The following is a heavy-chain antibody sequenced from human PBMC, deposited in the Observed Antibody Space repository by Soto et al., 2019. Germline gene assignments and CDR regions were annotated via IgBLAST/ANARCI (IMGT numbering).Heavy chain of an antibody. D-gene: IGHD6-13*01. Sequence: QVQLVQSGAEVKKPGSSVKVSCKASGGTFSSHTISWVRQAPGQDLEWIGRIIPALDIADHAQKLQGRVTITADRSTSTAYMALTSLKSEHTAVYYCAREQEYRSRLTWFAPWGQGTLVIVS. CDR2: IIPALDIA. CDR3: AREQEYRSRLTWFAP. V-gene: IGHV1-69*08. CDR1: GGTFSSHT. J-gene: IGHJ5*02.